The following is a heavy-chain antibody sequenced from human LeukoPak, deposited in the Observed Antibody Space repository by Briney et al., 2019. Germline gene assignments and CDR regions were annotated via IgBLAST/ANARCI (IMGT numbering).Heavy chain of an antibody. CDR1: GLTFSSHW. CDR2: ITNDGSST. V-gene: IGHV3-74*01. D-gene: IGHD2-15*01. Sequence: GGSLRLSCAASGLTFSSHWMHWVRQAPGKGLVWVSRITNDGSSTTYADYVKGRFTISRDNSKNTLYLQMNNLRAEDTAVYYCARGGGYYAIDYWGQGTLVTVSS. CDR3: ARGGGYYAIDY. J-gene: IGHJ4*02.